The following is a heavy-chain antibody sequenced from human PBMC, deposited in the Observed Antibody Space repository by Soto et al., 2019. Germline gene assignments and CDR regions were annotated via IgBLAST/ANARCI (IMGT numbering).Heavy chain of an antibody. CDR2: ISAYDGDT. D-gene: IGHD2-21*02. CDR3: TRVAEMSLTRSLDF. CDR1: GFTFNIYG. Sequence: QIQLVQSGPELKRPGAAVKVSCRTSGFTFNIYGFTWLRQAPGQGPEWMGWISAYDGDTNYAENFQGRISMTIDTSTSTTYMELRSLTSDDTAVYFCTRVAEMSLTRSLDFWGQGTLVTVSS. J-gene: IGHJ4*02. V-gene: IGHV1-18*01.